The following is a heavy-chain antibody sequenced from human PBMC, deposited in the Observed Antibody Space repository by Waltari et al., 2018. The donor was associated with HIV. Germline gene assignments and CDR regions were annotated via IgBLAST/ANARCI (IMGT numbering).Heavy chain of an antibody. J-gene: IGHJ6*02. CDR3: AREEDYGGMDV. CDR2: IYYSGST. Sequence: QVQLQESGPGLVKPSQTLSLTCTVSGGSIRSGGYYWSWIRPHPGKGLEWIGYIYYSGSTYYNPSLKSRVTISVDTSKNQFSLKLSSVTAADTAVYYCAREEDYGGMDVWGQGTTVTVSS. V-gene: IGHV4-31*03. CDR1: GGSIRSGGYY.